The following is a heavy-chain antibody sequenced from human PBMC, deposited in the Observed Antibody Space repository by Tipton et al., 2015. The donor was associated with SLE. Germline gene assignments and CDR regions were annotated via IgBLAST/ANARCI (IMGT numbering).Heavy chain of an antibody. J-gene: IGHJ4*02. CDR3: ATDLPAERDFDY. V-gene: IGHV3-48*03. CDR2: IDIGGSTT. D-gene: IGHD1-1*01. CDR1: GFIFSSYA. Sequence: SLRLSCTASGFIFSSYAMNWVRQAPGKGLEWLSYIDIGGSTTTYADSVKGRFTISRDNAKNSLYLQMNSLRAEDTAIYYRATDLPAERDFDYWGQGTLVTVSS.